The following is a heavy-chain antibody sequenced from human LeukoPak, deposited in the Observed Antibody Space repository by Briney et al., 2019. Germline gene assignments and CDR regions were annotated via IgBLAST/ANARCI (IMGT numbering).Heavy chain of an antibody. CDR3: AREFTGDYTCYYYGMDV. CDR1: GGXFSSYA. V-gene: IGHV1-69*04. D-gene: IGHD4-17*01. CDR2: IIPILGIS. J-gene: IGHJ6*02. Sequence: SVKVSRKASGGXFSSYAMSWVRQAPGQGLEWMGRIIPILGISNYAQKFQGRVTITAYKSTSTAYMELSSLRSEDTAVYHCAREFTGDYTCYYYGMDVWGHGTTVTVSS.